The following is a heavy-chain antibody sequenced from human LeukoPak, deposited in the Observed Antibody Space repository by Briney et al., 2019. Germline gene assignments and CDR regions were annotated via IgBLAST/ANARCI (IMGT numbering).Heavy chain of an antibody. V-gene: IGHV4-39*07. D-gene: IGHD4-17*01. CDR2: IYYSGST. Sequence: PSETLSLTCTVSGGSISSSSYYWGWIRQPPGKGLEWIGSIYYSGSTYYNPSLKSRVTISVDTSKNQFSLKLSSVTAADTAVYYCARDFYGDYDYYYYMDVWGKGTTVTVSS. CDR3: ARDFYGDYDYYYYMDV. J-gene: IGHJ6*03. CDR1: GGSISSSSYY.